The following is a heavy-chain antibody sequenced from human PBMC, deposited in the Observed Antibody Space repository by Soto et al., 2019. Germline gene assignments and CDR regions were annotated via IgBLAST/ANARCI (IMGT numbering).Heavy chain of an antibody. D-gene: IGHD3-3*01. CDR2: IIPIFGTA. CDR1: GGTFSSYA. CDR3: ARGPEFWSGSTLYYFDY. V-gene: IGHV1-69*06. J-gene: IGHJ4*02. Sequence: SVKVSCKASGGTFSSYAISWVRQAPGQGLEWMGGIIPIFGTANYAQKFQGRVTITADKSTSTAYMELSSLRSEDTAVYYCARGPEFWSGSTLYYFDYWGQGTLVTVSS.